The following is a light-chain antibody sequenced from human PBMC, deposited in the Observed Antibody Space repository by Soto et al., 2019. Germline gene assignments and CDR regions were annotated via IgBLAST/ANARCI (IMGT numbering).Light chain of an antibody. CDR2: DAS. CDR1: QDISNH. CDR3: QQYVNALT. V-gene: IGKV1-33*01. J-gene: IGKJ4*01. Sequence: DIQMTQSPSSLSASAGDRVTITCQASQDISNHLNWYQQKAGKAPKLLINDASNLETGVPSRFSGSGSGTDFTLTISSLQTEDIATYYCQQYVNALTFGGRTKVEIK.